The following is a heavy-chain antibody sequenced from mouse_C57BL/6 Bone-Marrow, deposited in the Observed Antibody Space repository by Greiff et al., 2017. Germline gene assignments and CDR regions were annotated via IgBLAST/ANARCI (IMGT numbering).Heavy chain of an antibody. CDR1: GYSITSGYY. J-gene: IGHJ4*01. D-gene: IGHD2-3*01. Sequence: EVQLVESGPGLVKPSQSLSLTCSVTGYSITSGYYWNWIRQFPGNKLEWMGYISYDGSNNYNPTLKNRISITRDTSENQFFLKLNSVTTEDTATYYCARGGWLLPLYAMDYWGQGTSVTVSS. CDR2: ISYDGSN. V-gene: IGHV3-6*01. CDR3: ARGGWLLPLYAMDY.